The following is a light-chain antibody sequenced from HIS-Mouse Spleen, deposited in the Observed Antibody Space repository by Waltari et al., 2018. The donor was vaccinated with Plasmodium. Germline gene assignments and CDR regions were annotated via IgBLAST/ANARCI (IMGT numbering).Light chain of an antibody. V-gene: IGKV1-5*03. J-gene: IGKJ1*01. CDR2: KAS. CDR1: QSISSR. CDR3: QQYNSYSWT. Sequence: DIQMTQSPSTLSASVGDRVTITCRASQSISSRLAWYQQKPGKAPKLLIYKASSLESGVPSSVSGSGAGTEFTRTISSLQPDDFATYDCQQYNSYSWTFGQGTKVEIK.